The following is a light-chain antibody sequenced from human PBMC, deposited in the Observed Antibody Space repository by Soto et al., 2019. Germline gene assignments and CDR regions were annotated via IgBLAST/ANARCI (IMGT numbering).Light chain of an antibody. CDR1: SSDVGGYNS. J-gene: IGLJ1*01. V-gene: IGLV2-14*01. CDR3: CSFTSSNTHV. Sequence: QSVLTQPASVSGSPGQSITISCTGTSSDVGGYNSVSWYRQDPGKAPKLILFEVNKRPSGVSGRFSGSKSGNTASLTISGLQAEDEADYYCCSFTSSNTHVFGTGTKVTVL. CDR2: EVN.